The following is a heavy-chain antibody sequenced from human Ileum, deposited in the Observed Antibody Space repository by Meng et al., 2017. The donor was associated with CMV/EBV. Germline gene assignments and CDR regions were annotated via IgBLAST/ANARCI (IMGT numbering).Heavy chain of an antibody. D-gene: IGHD3-16*01. CDR1: GVSISSDGYY. J-gene: IGHJ4*02. V-gene: IGHV4-31*03. CDR3: VRETWGVDY. CDR2: ICCGGST. Sequence: SLTCTVSGVSISSDGYYWSWVRRHPGKGLEWMRYICCGGSTYYNPSLKSRLTFSLDTSKNQFSLKLSSVTAADTAVYYCVRETWGVDYWGQGTLVTVSS.